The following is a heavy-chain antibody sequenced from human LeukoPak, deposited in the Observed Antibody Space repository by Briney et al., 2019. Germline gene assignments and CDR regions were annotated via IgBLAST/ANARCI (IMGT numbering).Heavy chain of an antibody. CDR1: GGSISSGGYY. Sequence: PSETLSLTCTVSGGSISSGGYYWSWIRQHPGKGLEWIGYIYYSGSTYYNPSLKSRVTISVDTSKNQFSLKLSSVTAADTAVYYWARGRAYYYGWGGYRYTPRFDYWGQGTLVTVSS. D-gene: IGHD3-16*02. V-gene: IGHV4-31*03. J-gene: IGHJ4*02. CDR2: IYYSGST. CDR3: ARGRAYYYGWGGYRYTPRFDY.